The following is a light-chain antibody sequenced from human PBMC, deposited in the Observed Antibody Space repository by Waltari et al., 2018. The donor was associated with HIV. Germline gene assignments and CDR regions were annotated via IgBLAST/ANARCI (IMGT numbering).Light chain of an antibody. J-gene: IGKJ4*01. Sequence: DIQLTQSPALLSASVGDRVTISCRASPDIATYLAWYPQKPGKAPKLLIYAASTLQAGVSSRFSGSGSGTEFALTISGLQPDDFATYYCQQLKSYPLTFGGGTTVDI. CDR2: AAS. CDR3: QQLKSYPLT. V-gene: IGKV1-9*01. CDR1: PDIATY.